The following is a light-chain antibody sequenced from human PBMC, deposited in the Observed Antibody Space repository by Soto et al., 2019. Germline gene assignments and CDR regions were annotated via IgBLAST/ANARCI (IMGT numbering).Light chain of an antibody. J-gene: IGKJ4*01. CDR1: QSISSW. CDR2: DAS. CDR3: QEDHNYSLT. Sequence: DIQMTQSPSTLSASVGDRVTVTCRASQSISSWLAWYQQKPGKAPKLLIYDASSLQSGVPSRFTGSGSGTEFTLTGRSPQPDEFATYYLQEDHNYSLTFGGGTKLEI. V-gene: IGKV1-5*01.